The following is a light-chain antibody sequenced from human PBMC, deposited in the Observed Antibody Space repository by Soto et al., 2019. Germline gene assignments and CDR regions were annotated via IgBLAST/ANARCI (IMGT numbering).Light chain of an antibody. CDR2: GES. CDR3: QQCGSSPIT. CDR1: QSVPSNY. Sequence: ENVLTQSPGTLSLSPGERATLSCRASQSVPSNYLAWYQHKPGQAPRLLIYGESSRATDIPDRFSGSGSGTDFTLTISRLEPEDFAVYYCQQCGSSPITFGQGTRLEIK. V-gene: IGKV3-20*01. J-gene: IGKJ5*01.